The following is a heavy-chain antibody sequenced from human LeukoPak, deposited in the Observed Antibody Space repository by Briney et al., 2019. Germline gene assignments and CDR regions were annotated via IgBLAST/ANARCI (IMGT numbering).Heavy chain of an antibody. V-gene: IGHV3-21*01. D-gene: IGHD2-2*01. CDR3: AREDIVVVPAANAFDY. CDR2: ISSSSSYI. Sequence: GGSLRLSCAASGFTFSSYSMNWVRQAPGKGLEWVSSISSSSSYIYYADSVKGRFTISRDNAKNSLYLQMNSLRAEDTAVYYCAREDIVVVPAANAFDYWGQGTLVTVCS. CDR1: GFTFSSYS. J-gene: IGHJ4*02.